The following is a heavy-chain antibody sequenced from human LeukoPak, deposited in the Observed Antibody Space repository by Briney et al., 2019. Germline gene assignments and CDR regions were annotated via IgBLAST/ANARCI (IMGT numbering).Heavy chain of an antibody. V-gene: IGHV3-48*01. CDR2: ISSSSSTI. D-gene: IGHD2-21*01. Sequence: GGSLRLSCAASGFTFSSYSMNWVRQAPGKGLEWVSYISSSSSTIYYADSVKGRFTISIDNAKNSLYLQMNSLRAEDTAVYYCARIEAFCGSGGCYEGFDSWGQGTLVTVSS. J-gene: IGHJ5*01. CDR3: ARIEAFCGSGGCYEGFDS. CDR1: GFTFSSYS.